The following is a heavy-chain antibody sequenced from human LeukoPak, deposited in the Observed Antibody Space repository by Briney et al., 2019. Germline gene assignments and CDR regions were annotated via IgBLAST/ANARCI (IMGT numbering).Heavy chain of an antibody. CDR3: ARATRYSSSSGFDY. CDR2: IYYSGRI. V-gene: IGHV4-59*01. Sequence: PSETLSLTCTVSGGSISSYYWSWIRQPPGKGLEWIGYIYYSGRITYNPSLKTRVNISVDTSNTQFSLKLSSVTAADTAVYYCARATRYSSSSGFDYWGQGTLVTVSS. J-gene: IGHJ4*02. D-gene: IGHD6-6*01. CDR1: GGSISSYY.